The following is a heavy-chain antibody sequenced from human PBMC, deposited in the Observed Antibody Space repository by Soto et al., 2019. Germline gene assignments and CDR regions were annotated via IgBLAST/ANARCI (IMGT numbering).Heavy chain of an antibody. V-gene: IGHV1-69*13. CDR2: IIPIFGTA. CDR1: GRTFSSYA. J-gene: IGHJ6*02. CDR3: ARVEAAAGTFADYYYGLDV. D-gene: IGHD6-13*01. Sequence: GSSVKVSCKASGRTFSSYAISWVRQDPGQGIEWMGGIIPIFGTANYEQTFQGRVTITADESTSTAYMELSSLSSEDTVVYYCARVEAAAGTFADYYYGLDVWG.